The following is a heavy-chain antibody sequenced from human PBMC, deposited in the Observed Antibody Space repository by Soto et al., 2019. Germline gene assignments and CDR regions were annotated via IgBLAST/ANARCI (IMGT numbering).Heavy chain of an antibody. D-gene: IGHD4-4*01. CDR2: IYYSGST. CDR3: ARETTPPSRYYGMDV. Sequence: SETLSLTCTVSGGSISSGDYYWSWIRQPPGKGLEWIGYIYYSGSTYYNPSLKSRVTISVDTSKNQFSLKLSSVTAADTAVYYCARETTPPSRYYGMDVWGQGTTVTVSS. V-gene: IGHV4-30-4*01. J-gene: IGHJ6*02. CDR1: GGSISSGDYY.